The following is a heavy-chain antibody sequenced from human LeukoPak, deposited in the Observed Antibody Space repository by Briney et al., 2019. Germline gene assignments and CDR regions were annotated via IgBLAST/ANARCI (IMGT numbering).Heavy chain of an antibody. J-gene: IGHJ5*02. CDR2: IYHSGST. D-gene: IGHD3-3*01. V-gene: IGHV4-30-2*01. Sequence: PSQTLSLTCTVSGGSISSGGYYWSWIRQPPGKGLEWIGYIYHSGSTYYNPSLKSRVTISVDRSKNQFSLKLSSVTAADTAVYYCARGGYDFWSGYYSGPQNWFDPWGQGTLVTVSS. CDR1: GGSISSGGYY. CDR3: ARGGYDFWSGYYSGPQNWFDP.